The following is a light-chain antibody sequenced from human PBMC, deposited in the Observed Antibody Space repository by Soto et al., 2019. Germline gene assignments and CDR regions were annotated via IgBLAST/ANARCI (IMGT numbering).Light chain of an antibody. CDR1: QSVSSN. J-gene: IGKJ1*01. CDR3: QQYSNWPRT. V-gene: IGKV3-15*01. Sequence: EIVMTQSPATLSVSPGERATLSCRASQSVSSNLAWYQQKPGQAPRLLIYGTSTRATGVPARFSGSGSGTEFTLTISSLLSEAFAVYYCQQYSNWPRTFGRGTKVDI. CDR2: GTS.